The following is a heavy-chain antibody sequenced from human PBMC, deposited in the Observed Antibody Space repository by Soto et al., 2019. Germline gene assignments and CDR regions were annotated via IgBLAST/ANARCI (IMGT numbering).Heavy chain of an antibody. D-gene: IGHD4-17*01. Sequence: QVQLVESGGGVVQPGRSLRLSCAASGFTFSSYGMHWVRQAPGKGLEWVAVISYDGSNKYYADSVKGRFTISRDNSKNTLYLQMNSLRAEDTAVYYCAKADYGGNTGYYYYGMDVWGQGTTVTVSS. V-gene: IGHV3-30*18. J-gene: IGHJ6*02. CDR1: GFTFSSYG. CDR3: AKADYGGNTGYYYYGMDV. CDR2: ISYDGSNK.